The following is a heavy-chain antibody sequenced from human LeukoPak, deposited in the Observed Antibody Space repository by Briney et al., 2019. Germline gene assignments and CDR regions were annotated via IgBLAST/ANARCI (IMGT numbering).Heavy chain of an antibody. J-gene: IGHJ4*02. CDR1: GYSFTDYW. Sequence: GESLRISCKASGYSFTDYWIAWVRQMPGKDLEWLGIVYSATSETRYSPSFQGQVTISADKSITTAYLQWSSLRASDTAMYFCTRDAGGYPDSWGQGTLLTVSS. D-gene: IGHD2-8*02. CDR2: VYSATSET. V-gene: IGHV5-51*01. CDR3: TRDAGGYPDS.